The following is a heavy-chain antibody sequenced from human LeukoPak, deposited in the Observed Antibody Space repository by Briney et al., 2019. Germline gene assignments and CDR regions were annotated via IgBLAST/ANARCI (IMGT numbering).Heavy chain of an antibody. CDR3: ARDSYDILIGVGSDY. CDR2: IKQDGSEK. J-gene: IGHJ4*02. Sequence: GGSLRLSCAASGFTFSSYWMSWVRQAPGKGLEWVANIKQDGSEKYYVDSVKGRFTTSRDNAKNSLYLQMNSLRAEDTAVYYCARDSYDILIGVGSDYWGQGTLVTVSS. CDR1: GFTFSSYW. D-gene: IGHD3-9*01. V-gene: IGHV3-7*01.